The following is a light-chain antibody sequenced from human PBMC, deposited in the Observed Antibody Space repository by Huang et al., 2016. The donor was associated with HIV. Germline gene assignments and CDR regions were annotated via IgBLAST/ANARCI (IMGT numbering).Light chain of an antibody. Sequence: DIQMTQSPSSLSTSVGDTVTITCRASQGIGNFLAWYQQKPGKVPKLLIYAASTVHSGVPSRFAGSGSGTDFTLTISSLQPEDVATYYCQRYNNAPYTFGQGTKLDIK. CDR1: QGIGNF. V-gene: IGKV1-27*01. CDR2: AAS. J-gene: IGKJ2*01. CDR3: QRYNNAPYT.